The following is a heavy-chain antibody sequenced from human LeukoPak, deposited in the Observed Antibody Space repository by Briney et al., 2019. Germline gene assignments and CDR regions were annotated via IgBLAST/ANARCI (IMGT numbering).Heavy chain of an antibody. V-gene: IGHV3-21*01. CDR1: GFPLSCYS. Sequence: PGGPLRHSCGASGFPLSCYSMTWVRQAPGKGLELVSSIHRNSSYIYYADSVNGRITISRDNAKNSLYLQMDSLRAGDTAVYYCANLPSCGPNDYMDVCCKGTTATVSS. D-gene: IGHD1-1*01. CDR2: IHRNSSYI. CDR3: ANLPSCGPNDYMDV. J-gene: IGHJ6*03.